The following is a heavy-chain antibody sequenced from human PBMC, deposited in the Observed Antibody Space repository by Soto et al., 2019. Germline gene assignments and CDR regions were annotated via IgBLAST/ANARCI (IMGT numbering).Heavy chain of an antibody. CDR3: AGDLGGPKGYCSSTGCNGFYYYGMDV. V-gene: IGHV4-31*03. Sequence: SETLSLTCTVSGGSISSGGYYWSWIRQHPGKGLEWIGYIYYSGSTYYNPSLKSRVTISVDTSKNQFSLKLSSVTAADTAVDDGAGDLGGPKGYCSSTGCNGFYYYGMDVWGQGTTVTVSS. J-gene: IGHJ6*02. D-gene: IGHD2-2*01. CDR1: GGSISSGGYY. CDR2: IYYSGST.